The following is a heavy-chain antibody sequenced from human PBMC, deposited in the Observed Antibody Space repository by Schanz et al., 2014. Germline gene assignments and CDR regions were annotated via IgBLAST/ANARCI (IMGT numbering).Heavy chain of an antibody. CDR1: GFTFSSYW. V-gene: IGHV3-9*01. Sequence: VQLVESGGGVVQPGGSLRLSCAASGFTFSSYWMHWVRQAPGKGPEWVSGISWNSGDIAYADSVQGRFTVSRDNDRSSLFLQMDSLRTEDTALYYCATETKKFFDYWGQGTLVTVSS. CDR2: ISWNSGDI. J-gene: IGHJ4*02. CDR3: ATETKKFFDY.